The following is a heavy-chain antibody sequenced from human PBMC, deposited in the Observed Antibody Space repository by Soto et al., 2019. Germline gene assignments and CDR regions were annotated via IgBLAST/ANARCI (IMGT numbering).Heavy chain of an antibody. CDR2: INHSGST. J-gene: IGHJ6*02. Sequence: QVQLQQWGAGLLKPSETLSLTCAVYGGSFSGYYWSWIRQPPGKGLEWIGEINHSGSTNYNPSLKSRVTISVDTSKNQFSLKLSSVTAADTAVYYCARGLLLYRYYYYGMDVWGQGTTVTVSS. CDR3: ARGLLLYRYYYYGMDV. D-gene: IGHD3-3*01. CDR1: GGSFSGYY. V-gene: IGHV4-34*01.